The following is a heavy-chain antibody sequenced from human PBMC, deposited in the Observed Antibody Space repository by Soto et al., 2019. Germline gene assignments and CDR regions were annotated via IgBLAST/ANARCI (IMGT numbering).Heavy chain of an antibody. Sequence: VASVKVSCKASGYTLTSYAMHWVRQAPGQRLEWMGWINAGNGNTKYSQKFQGRVTITRDTSASTAYMELSSLRSEDTAVYYCARGGWGYCSGGSCYSDSEPFDPWGQGTLVTVSS. CDR2: INAGNGNT. CDR3: ARGGWGYCSGGSCYSDSEPFDP. CDR1: GYTLTSYA. D-gene: IGHD2-15*01. J-gene: IGHJ5*02. V-gene: IGHV1-3*01.